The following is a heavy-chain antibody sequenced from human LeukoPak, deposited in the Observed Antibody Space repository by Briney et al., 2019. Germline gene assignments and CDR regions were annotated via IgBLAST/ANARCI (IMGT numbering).Heavy chain of an antibody. CDR1: GFTFDDYT. D-gene: IGHD1-26*01. CDR2: ISWDGGST. V-gene: IGHV3-43*01. J-gene: IGHJ4*02. CDR3: AKVGGIVGATYFDY. Sequence: PGGSLRLSCAASGFTFDDYTMHWARQAPGKGLEWVSLISWDGGSTYYADSVKGRFTISRDNSKNSLYLQMNSLRTEDTALYYCAKVGGIVGATYFDYWGQGTLVTVSS.